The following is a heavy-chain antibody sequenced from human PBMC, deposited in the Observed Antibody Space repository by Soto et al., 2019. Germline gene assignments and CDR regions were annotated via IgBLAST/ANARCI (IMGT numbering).Heavy chain of an antibody. D-gene: IGHD3-22*01. V-gene: IGHV1-8*01. Sequence: QVQLVQSGAEVKKPGASVKVSCEASGYTFTNYDIFWVRQATGQGLEWMGWINPNSGNTGYAQKFQGRVTTTRNTPINTAYMELTSLRSEDTAVYYCARGYYDSSGYYPTDYWGQGTLVTVSS. CDR2: INPNSGNT. CDR1: GYTFTNYD. J-gene: IGHJ4*02. CDR3: ARGYYDSSGYYPTDY.